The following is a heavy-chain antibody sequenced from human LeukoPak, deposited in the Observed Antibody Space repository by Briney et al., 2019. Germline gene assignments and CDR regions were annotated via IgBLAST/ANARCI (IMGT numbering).Heavy chain of an antibody. CDR2: VSGSGGST. J-gene: IGHJ4*02. V-gene: IGHV3-23*01. CDR1: GFTFSGYA. Sequence: GSLRLSCAASGFTFSGYAMSWVRQAPGKGLEWVSAVSGSGGSTYYADSVKGRFTISRDNSKNTLYLQMNSLRAEDTAVYYCAKGAYGGRDFDYWGQGTLVTVSS. CDR3: AKGAYGGRDFDY. D-gene: IGHD4-23*01.